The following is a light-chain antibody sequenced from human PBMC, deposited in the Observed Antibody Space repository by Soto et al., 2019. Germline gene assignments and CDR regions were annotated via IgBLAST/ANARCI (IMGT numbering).Light chain of an antibody. J-gene: IGKJ1*01. Sequence: DIQMTQSPSTLSASVGDRVTITCRASQNILTSLAWYQQKPGKAPNLLIYKASNLQGGVPSRVSGSGSETEFTLTISSLQPDDFATYYCQQYNNYPWTFGLGTKVEIK. CDR3: QQYNNYPWT. CDR2: KAS. CDR1: QNILTS. V-gene: IGKV1-5*03.